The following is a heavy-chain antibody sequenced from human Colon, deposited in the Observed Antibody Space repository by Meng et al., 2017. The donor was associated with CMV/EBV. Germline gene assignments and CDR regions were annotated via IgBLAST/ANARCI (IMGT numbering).Heavy chain of an antibody. CDR3: AKDGDLGPPLWD. Sequence: GESLKISCAASGYSFSSYAMSWVRQAPGKGLELVSILYSGGNNPYYADSVHGRFTISRDNSKNTVYLQMNSLRAEDSAVYYCAKDGDLGPPLWDWGQGTLVTVSS. CDR1: GYSFSSYA. V-gene: IGHV3-23*03. CDR2: LYSGGNNP. J-gene: IGHJ4*02. D-gene: IGHD2-21*02.